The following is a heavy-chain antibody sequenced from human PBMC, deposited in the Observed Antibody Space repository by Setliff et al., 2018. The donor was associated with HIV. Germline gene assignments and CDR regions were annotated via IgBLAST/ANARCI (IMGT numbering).Heavy chain of an antibody. CDR2: TTPRDGNT. D-gene: IGHD6-13*01. CDR1: GYTFTSDH. Sequence: ASVKVSCKASGYTFTSDHLHWLRQAPGQGLEWMGMTTPRDGNTRYAQKFQGRVTMTRDTSTSTVCVELSSLRSDDTAVYYCARDFGGSWTTDYWGQGTVVTVSS. V-gene: IGHV1-46*01. CDR3: ARDFGGSWTTDY. J-gene: IGHJ4*02.